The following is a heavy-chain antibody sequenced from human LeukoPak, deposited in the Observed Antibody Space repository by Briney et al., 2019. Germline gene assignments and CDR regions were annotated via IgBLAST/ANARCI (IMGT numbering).Heavy chain of an antibody. V-gene: IGHV3-23*01. CDR3: ANVLYPRIIAYFDQ. CDR2: SSGTGVST. J-gene: IGHJ4*02. D-gene: IGHD3-16*01. CDR1: GFTPSSYA. Sequence: GGSLRLSCAASGFTPSSYAMSWVRQAPGKGLEWVSASSGTGVSTYYADSVKGRFTISRDTSSNTLNLQMNSLRAEDTAIYYCANVLYPRIIAYFDQWGQGTLVTVSS.